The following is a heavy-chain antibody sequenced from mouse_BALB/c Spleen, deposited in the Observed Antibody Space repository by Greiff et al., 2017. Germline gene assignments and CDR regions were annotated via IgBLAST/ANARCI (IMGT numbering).Heavy chain of an antibody. CDR1: GYTFTSYW. CDR2: IYPGSGST. J-gene: IGHJ1*01. V-gene: IGHV1S22*01. Sequence: LQQPGSELVRPGASVKLSCKASGYTFTSYWMHWVKQRHGQGLEWIGNIYPGSGSTNYDEKFKSKGTLTVDTSSSTAYMHLSSLTSEDSAVYHWTTGTTVGADWYFEVGGAGTTVTVSS. CDR3: TTGTTVGADWYFEV. D-gene: IGHD1-1*01.